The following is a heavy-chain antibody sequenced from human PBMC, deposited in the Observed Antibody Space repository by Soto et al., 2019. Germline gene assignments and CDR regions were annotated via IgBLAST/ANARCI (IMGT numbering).Heavy chain of an antibody. CDR1: GGTFSSYA. CDR2: IIPIFGPA. CDR3: AIGSSSSLLTRVSVAGNGGGFDY. Sequence: QVQLVQSGAEVKKPGSSVKVSCKASGGTFSSYAISWVRQAPGQGLEWMGGIIPIFGPANYEQKLQGRVTITADESTSTADIELRSLRSADRAVYYCAIGSSSSLLTRVSVAGNGGGFDYWGQGTLVTVSS. J-gene: IGHJ4*02. D-gene: IGHD6-6*01. V-gene: IGHV1-69*01.